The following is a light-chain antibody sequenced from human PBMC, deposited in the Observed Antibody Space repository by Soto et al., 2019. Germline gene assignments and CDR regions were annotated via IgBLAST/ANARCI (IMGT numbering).Light chain of an antibody. V-gene: IGKV3-11*01. CDR3: QQRSNWPRT. Sequence: EIVLTQSPATLSXXPXXXXXLXXRASQSVSSYLAWYQQKPGQAPRLLIYDASNRATGIPARFSGSGSGTDFTLTISSLEPEDFAVYYCQQRSNWPRTFGQGTKVDI. CDR1: QSVSSY. J-gene: IGKJ1*01. CDR2: DAS.